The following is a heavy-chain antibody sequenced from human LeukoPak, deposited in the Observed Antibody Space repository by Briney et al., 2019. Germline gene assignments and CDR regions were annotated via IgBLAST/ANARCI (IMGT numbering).Heavy chain of an antibody. CDR3: ARDVPHNWFDT. J-gene: IGHJ5*02. CDR2: INSDGGGA. CDR1: GITFGNNW. V-gene: IGHV3-74*01. Sequence: GGSLRLSCAASGITFGNNWMHWVHQGPGKGLVWISRINSDGGGAIYTDSVKGRFTVSRDNAKNTLYLQMNSLRAEDTAVYYCARDVPHNWFDTWGQGTLVTVSS.